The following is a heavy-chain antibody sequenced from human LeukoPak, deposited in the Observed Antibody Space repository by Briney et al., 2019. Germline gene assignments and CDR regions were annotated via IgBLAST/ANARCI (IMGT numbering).Heavy chain of an antibody. CDR2: IIPIFGTA. Sequence: SVKVSCKASGGTFSSYAISWVRQAPGQGLEWMGGIIPIFGTANYAQKLQGRVTITADKSTSTAYMELSSLRSEDTAVYYCARGARDCSSTSCPRALFDYWGQGTLVTVSS. D-gene: IGHD2-2*01. V-gene: IGHV1-69*06. J-gene: IGHJ4*02. CDR3: ARGARDCSSTSCPRALFDY. CDR1: GGTFSSYA.